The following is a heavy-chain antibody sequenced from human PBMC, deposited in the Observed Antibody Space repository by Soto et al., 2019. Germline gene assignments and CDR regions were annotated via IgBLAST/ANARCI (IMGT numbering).Heavy chain of an antibody. CDR1: GGSISSGGYY. J-gene: IGHJ3*02. CDR2: IYYSGST. Sequence: QVQLQESGPGLVKPSQTLSLTCTVSGGSISSGGYYWRWIRQHPGKGLEWIGYIYYSGSTYYNPSLKSRVTISVDTSKNQCSLKLSSVTAADTAVYYCARGGNRGSYRGLRDAFDIWGQGTMVTVSS. V-gene: IGHV4-31*03. CDR3: ARGGNRGSYRGLRDAFDI. D-gene: IGHD3-10*01.